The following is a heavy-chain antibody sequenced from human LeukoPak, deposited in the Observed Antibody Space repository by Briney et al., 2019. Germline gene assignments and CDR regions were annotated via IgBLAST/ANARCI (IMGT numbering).Heavy chain of an antibody. Sequence: PSETLSLTCTVSGYSISSGYYWGWIRQPPGKGLEWIGSIYDSGSTYYNPSLKSRVTISVDTSKNQFSLKLSSVAAADTAVYYCARGKERYFDWLTSSPLEYWGQGTLVTVSS. CDR2: IYDSGST. CDR3: ARGKERYFDWLTSSPLEY. CDR1: GYSISSGYY. J-gene: IGHJ4*02. D-gene: IGHD3-9*01. V-gene: IGHV4-38-2*02.